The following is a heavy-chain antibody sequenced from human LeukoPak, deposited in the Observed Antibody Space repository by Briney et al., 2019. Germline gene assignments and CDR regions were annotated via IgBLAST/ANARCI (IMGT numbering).Heavy chain of an antibody. CDR1: GFIFTTYW. CDR3: ARDAVDTANAV. J-gene: IGHJ6*02. V-gene: IGHV3-74*01. Sequence: GGSLRLSCAASGFIFTTYWMHWVRQAPGKGLVWVSHINSDGSITSYADSVKGRFTISRDNAKNTLYLQMNSLRAEDTAVYYCARDAVDTANAVWGQGTTVTVSS. CDR2: INSDGSIT. D-gene: IGHD5-18*01.